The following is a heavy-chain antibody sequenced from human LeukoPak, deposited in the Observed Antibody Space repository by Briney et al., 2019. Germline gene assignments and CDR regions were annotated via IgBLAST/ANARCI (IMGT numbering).Heavy chain of an antibody. CDR1: GYTLTELS. V-gene: IGHV1-24*01. Sequence: ASVKVSCKVSGYTLTELSMHWVRQAPGKGLEWMGGFDPEDGETIYAQKFQGRVTMTEDTSTDTAYMELSSLRSEDTAVYYCATGEVGSSWYWFDPWGQGTLVTVSS. CDR2: FDPEDGET. CDR3: ATGEVGSSWYWFDP. J-gene: IGHJ5*02. D-gene: IGHD6-13*01.